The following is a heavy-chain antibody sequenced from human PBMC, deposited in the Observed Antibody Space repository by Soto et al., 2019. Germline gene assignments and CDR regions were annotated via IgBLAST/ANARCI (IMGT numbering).Heavy chain of an antibody. Sequence: QVQLVQFGPEVKKPGASVKVSCKASGYTFSSYGISWVRQAPGQGLEWMGWISAYNGNKNYAQKLQGRVTMTTDTSTSTADMDLRSLRSDDTAVYYCARDGPPLDYWGQGTLVTVSS. V-gene: IGHV1-18*01. CDR3: ARDGPPLDY. CDR1: GYTFSSYG. J-gene: IGHJ4*02. CDR2: ISAYNGNK.